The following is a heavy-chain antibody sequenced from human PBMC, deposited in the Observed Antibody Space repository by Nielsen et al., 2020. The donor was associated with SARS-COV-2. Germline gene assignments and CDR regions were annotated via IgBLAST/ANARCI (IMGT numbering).Heavy chain of an antibody. CDR1: GFTFSDYY. CDR2: ISSSGSTI. J-gene: IGHJ6*02. CDR3: ARDDKESYSSSWYDYYYGMDV. Sequence: GESLKISCAASGFTFSDYYMSWIRQAPGKGLEWVSYISSSGSTIYYADSVKGRFTISRDNAKNSLYLQMNSLRAEDTAVYYCARDDKESYSSSWYDYYYGMDVWGQGTAVTVSS. D-gene: IGHD6-13*01. V-gene: IGHV3-11*01.